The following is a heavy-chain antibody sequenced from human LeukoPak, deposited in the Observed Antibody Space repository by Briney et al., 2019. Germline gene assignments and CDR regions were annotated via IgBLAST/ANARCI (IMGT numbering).Heavy chain of an antibody. CDR3: ARAAVATKDDYYYYYYMDV. CDR2: IYYSGST. J-gene: IGHJ6*03. Sequence: PSETLSLTCTVSGGSISSYFWSWIRQPPGKGLEWIGYIYYSGSTNYNPSLKSRVTISVDTSKNQFSLKLSSVTAADTAVYYCARAAVATKDDYYYYYYMDVWGKGTTVTVSS. D-gene: IGHD5-12*01. CDR1: GGSISSYF. V-gene: IGHV4-59*01.